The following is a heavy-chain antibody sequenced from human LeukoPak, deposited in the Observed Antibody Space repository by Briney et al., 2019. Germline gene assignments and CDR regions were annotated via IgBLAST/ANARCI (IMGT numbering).Heavy chain of an antibody. Sequence: GRSLRLSCAASGFTFSGYAKHWVRQAPGKGLEWVAIISSDGSKIYYADSVKGRFTISRDNAKNSLYLQMNSLRAEDTAVYYCARDQGNWNIDFWGQGTLVTVSS. CDR1: GFTFSGYA. D-gene: IGHD1/OR15-1a*01. J-gene: IGHJ4*02. CDR3: ARDQGNWNIDF. CDR2: ISSDGSKI. V-gene: IGHV3-30*04.